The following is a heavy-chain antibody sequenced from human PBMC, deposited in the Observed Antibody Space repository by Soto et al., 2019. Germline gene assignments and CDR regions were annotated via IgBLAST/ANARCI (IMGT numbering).Heavy chain of an antibody. CDR3: AKERTGSNHYYGMDV. J-gene: IGHJ6*02. CDR1: GFTFSSYA. Sequence: EVQLVESGGGLVQPEGSLRLSCEGSGFTFSSYALSWVRLRPGRGLEWVAWISGSGTGTNSADSVKGRFTITRDNSKTTVYLQMNSLTVEDTAVYYCAKERTGSNHYYGMDVWGQGTTVTVSS. D-gene: IGHD1-26*01. V-gene: IGHV3-23*04. CDR2: ISGSGTGT.